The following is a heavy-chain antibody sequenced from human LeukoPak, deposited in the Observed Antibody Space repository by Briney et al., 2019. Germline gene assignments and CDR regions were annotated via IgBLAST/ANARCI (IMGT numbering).Heavy chain of an antibody. CDR1: GGSISSYY. CDR2: IYYSGST. D-gene: IGHD3-22*01. J-gene: IGHJ3*02. V-gene: IGHV4-59*01. Sequence: PSETLSLTCTVSGGSISSYYGSWIRQPPGKGLEWIGYIYYSGSTNYNPSLKSRVTISVDTSKNQFSLKLSSVTAADTAVYYCARGYDSSGYYYEDAFDIWGQGTMVTVSS. CDR3: ARGYDSSGYYYEDAFDI.